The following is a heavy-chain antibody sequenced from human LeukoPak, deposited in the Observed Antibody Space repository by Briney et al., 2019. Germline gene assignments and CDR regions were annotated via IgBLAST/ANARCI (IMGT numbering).Heavy chain of an antibody. Sequence: PSETLSLTCTVSGGSISGGSYYWSWIRQPAGKGLEWIGRIYTSGSTNYNPSLKSRVTISVDTSKNQFSLKLSSVTAADTAVYYCARAPTTPYYYYMDVWGKGTTVTVSS. CDR1: GGSISGGSYY. V-gene: IGHV4-61*02. CDR3: ARAPTTPYYYYMDV. CDR2: IYTSGST. J-gene: IGHJ6*03. D-gene: IGHD4-11*01.